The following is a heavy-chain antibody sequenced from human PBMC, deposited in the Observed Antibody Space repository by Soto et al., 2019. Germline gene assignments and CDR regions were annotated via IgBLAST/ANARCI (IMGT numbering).Heavy chain of an antibody. CDR3: TGLSGDDVPFFSCGVDV. J-gene: IGHJ6*04. CDR2: MKSDGTIT. Sequence: DVQLVESGGTLVHPGGSLRLSCAASGFTFSTYWMNWVRQVPGKGLVWLAGMKSDGTITNYAGSVKGRFTISRDNDKNTLSLQMNGLRGEATAVYYCTGLSGDDVPFFSCGVDVWGGWSTVTVCS. CDR1: GFTFSTYW. D-gene: IGHD3-16*01. V-gene: IGHV3-74*01.